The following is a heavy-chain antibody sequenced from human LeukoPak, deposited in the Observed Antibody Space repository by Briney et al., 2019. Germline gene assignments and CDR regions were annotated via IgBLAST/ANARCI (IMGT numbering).Heavy chain of an antibody. D-gene: IGHD3-22*01. CDR1: GGSISSYY. Sequence: SETLSLTCTVSGGSISSYYWSWIRQPPGKGLEWIGYIYYSGSTNYNPSLKSRVTISVDTSKNQFSLKLSSVTAADTAVYYCARVPRYYDSSGSVFYFDYWGQGTLVTVSS. V-gene: IGHV4-59*01. J-gene: IGHJ4*02. CDR3: ARVPRYYDSSGSVFYFDY. CDR2: IYYSGST.